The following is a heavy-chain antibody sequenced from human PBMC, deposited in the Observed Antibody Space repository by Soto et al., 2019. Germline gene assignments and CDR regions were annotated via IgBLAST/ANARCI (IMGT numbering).Heavy chain of an antibody. V-gene: IGHV1-69*13. Sequence: SVKVSCKASGGTFNSYDINWVRQAPGQGLEWMGGIIPIVETPKYAQKFQGRVTITADESTNTVYMELSSLRSEDTAMYYCARLSRPNYYDTSGFFKDNWFDPWGQGTLVTVSS. CDR1: GGTFNSYD. CDR2: IIPIVETP. D-gene: IGHD3-22*01. J-gene: IGHJ5*02. CDR3: ARLSRPNYYDTSGFFKDNWFDP.